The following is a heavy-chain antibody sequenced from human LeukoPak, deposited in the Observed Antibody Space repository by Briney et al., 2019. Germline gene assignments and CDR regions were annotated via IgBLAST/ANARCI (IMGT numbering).Heavy chain of an antibody. V-gene: IGHV3-49*04. CDR1: GFSVGDHA. CDR2: IRSKAYGETT. CDR3: ARGPIYLWLYYGMDV. Sequence: GGSLRLSCTGSGFSVGDHAMTWVRQAPGKGLEWVGFIRSKAYGETTEYAASVNGRFTISRDDSTNTIYLQMDSLKIEDTAVYYCARGPIYLWLYYGMDVWGQGTTVTASS. J-gene: IGHJ6*02. D-gene: IGHD6-19*01.